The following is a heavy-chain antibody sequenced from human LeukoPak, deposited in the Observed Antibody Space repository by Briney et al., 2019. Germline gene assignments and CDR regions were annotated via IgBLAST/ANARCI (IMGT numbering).Heavy chain of an antibody. J-gene: IGHJ4*02. CDR2: ISSSGSTI. CDR3: ARHPRVVGSATRQYSFDY. D-gene: IGHD2-2*01. CDR1: GFTFSSYE. V-gene: IGHV3-48*03. Sequence: GGSLRLSCAASGFTFSSYEMNWVRQAPEKGLEWVSYISSSGSTIYYADSVKGRFTISRDNAKNSLYLQMNSLRAEDTAVYYCARHPRVVGSATRQYSFDYWGQGTLVTVSS.